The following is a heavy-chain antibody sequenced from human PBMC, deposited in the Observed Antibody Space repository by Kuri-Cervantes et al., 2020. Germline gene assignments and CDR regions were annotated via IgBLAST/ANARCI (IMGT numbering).Heavy chain of an antibody. CDR1: GFTFSSYW. Sequence: GESLKISCAASGFTFSSYWMSWVRQAPGKGLEWVANIKQDGSEKYYVDSVKGRFTISRDNSKNTLYLQMNSLRAEDTAVYYCAKDAVSSGWLFYWGQGTLVTVSS. J-gene: IGHJ4*02. CDR2: IKQDGSEK. D-gene: IGHD6-19*01. CDR3: AKDAVSSGWLFY. V-gene: IGHV3-7*01.